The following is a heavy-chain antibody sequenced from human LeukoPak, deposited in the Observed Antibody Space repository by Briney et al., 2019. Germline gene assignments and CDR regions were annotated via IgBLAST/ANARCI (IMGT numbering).Heavy chain of an antibody. CDR1: GGTFSSYA. V-gene: IGHV1-69*13. J-gene: IGHJ4*02. CDR2: IIPIFATS. CDR3: AYSDGPTRPSDY. D-gene: IGHD5-24*01. Sequence: SVKVSCKASGGTFSSYAFSWVRQAPGQGLEWMGGIIPIFATSNYAQKFQGRVTITADESSSTAYMELSSLRSEDTAVYYCAYSDGPTRPSDYWGQGTLVTVSS.